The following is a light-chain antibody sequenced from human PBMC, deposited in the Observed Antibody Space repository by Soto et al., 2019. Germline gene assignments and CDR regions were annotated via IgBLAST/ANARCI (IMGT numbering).Light chain of an antibody. Sequence: EIVMTQSPATLSVSPGERATLSCRASQSVSSNLAWYQQKPGQAPRLLIYGASTRATGIPARFSGSGSGTEFTLTISSLLSEDFAVFYCQQYNNWPRIFGQGTRVEIK. V-gene: IGKV3-15*01. J-gene: IGKJ1*01. CDR2: GAS. CDR3: QQYNNWPRI. CDR1: QSVSSN.